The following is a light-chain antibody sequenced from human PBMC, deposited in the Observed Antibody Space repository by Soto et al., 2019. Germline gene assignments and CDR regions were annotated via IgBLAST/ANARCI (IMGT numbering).Light chain of an antibody. CDR3: QQYDKWYT. CDR2: GAT. CDR1: QSVSSN. J-gene: IGKJ2*01. Sequence: EIVMTQSPATLSVSPGERATLSCRASQSVSSNLAWYQHKPGQAPRLLIYGATTRATGIPARFSGSGSGTEFALTISSLQSEDFAIYYCQQYDKWYTFGLGTKLEI. V-gene: IGKV3-15*01.